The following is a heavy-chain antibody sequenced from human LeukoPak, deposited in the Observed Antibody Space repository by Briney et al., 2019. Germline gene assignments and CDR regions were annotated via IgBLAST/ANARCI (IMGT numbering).Heavy chain of an antibody. V-gene: IGHV3-74*03. J-gene: IGHJ4*02. CDR3: ARNMGEIDDY. D-gene: IGHD3-16*01. Sequence: PGGSLRLSCAASGFTFSSYWMHWVRQAPGKGLVWVSRINSDGSSTTYADSVKGRFTISRDNAKNTLYPQMSSLRADDTAVYYCARNMGEIDDYWGQGTLVTVSS. CDR1: GFTFSSYW. CDR2: INSDGSST.